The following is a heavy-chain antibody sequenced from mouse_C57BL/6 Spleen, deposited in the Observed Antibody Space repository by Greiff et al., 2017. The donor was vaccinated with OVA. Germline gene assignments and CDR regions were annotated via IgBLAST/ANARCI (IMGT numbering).Heavy chain of an antibody. V-gene: IGHV1-82*01. CDR2: IYPGDGDT. D-gene: IGHD3-2*02. CDR1: GYAFSSSW. J-gene: IGHJ3*01. Sequence: QVQLQQSGPELVKPGASVKISCKASGYAFSSSWMNWVKQRPGKGLEWIGRIYPGDGDTNYNGKFKGKATLTADKSSSTAYMQLSSLTSEDSAVYFCARERDSSGYGGAFAYWGQGTLVTVSA. CDR3: ARERDSSGYGGAFAY.